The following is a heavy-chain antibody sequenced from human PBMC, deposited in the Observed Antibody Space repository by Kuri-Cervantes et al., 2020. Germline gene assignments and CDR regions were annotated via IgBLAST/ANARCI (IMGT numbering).Heavy chain of an antibody. V-gene: IGHV4-59*12. CDR3: ARGRDVWFGELLTLFDY. CDR1: GGSISSYY. CDR2: IYYSGST. J-gene: IGHJ4*02. D-gene: IGHD3-10*01. Sequence: ESLKISCTVSGGSISSYYWSWIRQPPGKGLEWIGYIYYSGSTYYNPSLKSRVTISVDTSKNQFSLKLSSVTAADTAVYYCARGRDVWFGELLTLFDYWGQGTLVTVSS.